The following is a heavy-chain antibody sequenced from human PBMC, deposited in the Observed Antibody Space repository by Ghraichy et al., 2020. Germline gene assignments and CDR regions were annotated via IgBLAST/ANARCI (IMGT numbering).Heavy chain of an antibody. CDR3: ARAYTGTYYSRPDF. J-gene: IGHJ4*02. V-gene: IGHV3-20*04. Sequence: LSLTCAASGFIFRDHGMAWVRQGPWKGLEWVAGINYNGGSTNYADSVKGRFTISRDNTKNALFLQIDSLGVDDTAFYYCARAYTGTYYSRPDFLGQGTLITVSS. D-gene: IGHD1-26*01. CDR1: GFIFRDHG. CDR2: INYNGGST.